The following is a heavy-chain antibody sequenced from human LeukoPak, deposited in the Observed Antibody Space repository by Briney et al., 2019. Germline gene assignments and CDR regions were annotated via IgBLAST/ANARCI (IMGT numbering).Heavy chain of an antibody. D-gene: IGHD4-17*01. J-gene: IGHJ6*03. CDR1: GGSISSYY. Sequence: SETLSLTCTVSGGSISSYYWSWIRQPAGKGLEWIGRIYISGSTNYNPSLKSRVTMSVDTSKNQFSLKLSSVTAADTAVYYCARGPRHIYGDYPRWEGGRYYMDVWGKGTTVTVSS. CDR3: ARGPRHIYGDYPRWEGGRYYMDV. V-gene: IGHV4-4*07. CDR2: IYISGST.